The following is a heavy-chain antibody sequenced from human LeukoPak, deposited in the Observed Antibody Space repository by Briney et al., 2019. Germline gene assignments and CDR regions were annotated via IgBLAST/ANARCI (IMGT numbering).Heavy chain of an antibody. Sequence: EASVKVSCKASGYTFTSYYMHWVRQAPGQGLEWMGWINPNSGGTNYAQKFQGRVTMTRDTSISTAYMELSRLRSDDTAVYYCARVGYYDSSGSYRRAFDIWGQGTMVTVSS. D-gene: IGHD3-22*01. CDR1: GYTFTSYY. CDR2: INPNSGGT. V-gene: IGHV1-2*02. CDR3: ARVGYYDSSGSYRRAFDI. J-gene: IGHJ3*02.